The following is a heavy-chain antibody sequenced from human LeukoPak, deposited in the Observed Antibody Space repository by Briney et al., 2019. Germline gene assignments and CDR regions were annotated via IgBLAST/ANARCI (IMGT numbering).Heavy chain of an antibody. D-gene: IGHD3-10*01. CDR1: GASISSSSYY. J-gene: IGHJ4*02. CDR3: LGQSGPVYGSFDY. CDR2: IFYAGST. Sequence: SETLSLTCTVSGASISSSSYYWGWIRQPPGKGLECISTIFYAGSTYYNPSLKSRVTMSVDTSKHHFSLKLNSLPAPDTAVYYCLGQSGPVYGSFDYWGQGTLVTVSS. V-gene: IGHV4-39*01.